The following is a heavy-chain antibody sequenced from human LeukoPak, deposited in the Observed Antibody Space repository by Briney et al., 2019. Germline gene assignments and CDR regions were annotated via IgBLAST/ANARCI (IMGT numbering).Heavy chain of an antibody. Sequence: PGGSLRLSCAASGFTFSSHAVSWVRQAPGKGLEWVANIKQDGSEKYYVDSVKGRFTISRDNAKNSLYLQMNSLRAEDTAVYYCARVGNTGPYYFDYWGQGTLVTVSS. CDR1: GFTFSSHA. D-gene: IGHD5-18*01. CDR3: ARVGNTGPYYFDY. J-gene: IGHJ4*02. CDR2: IKQDGSEK. V-gene: IGHV3-7*01.